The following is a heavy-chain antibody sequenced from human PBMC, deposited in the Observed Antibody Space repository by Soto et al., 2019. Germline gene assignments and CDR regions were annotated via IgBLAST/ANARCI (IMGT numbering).Heavy chain of an antibody. D-gene: IGHD2-2*01. V-gene: IGHV3-21*01. J-gene: IGHJ6*03. Sequence: EVQLVESGGGLVKPGGSLRLSCAASGFTFSSYSMNWVRQAPGKGLEWVSSISSSSSYIYYADSVKGRFTIPRDNAKNSLYMQRKSLRAEDTDVYYCRREPREPAATVTYDSDYMDVWGKETTVTVSS. CDR2: ISSSSSYI. CDR3: RREPREPAATVTYDSDYMDV. CDR1: GFTFSSYS.